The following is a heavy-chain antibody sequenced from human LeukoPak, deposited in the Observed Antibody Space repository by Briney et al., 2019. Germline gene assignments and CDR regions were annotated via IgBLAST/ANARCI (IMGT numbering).Heavy chain of an antibody. CDR3: AGTSDLLSGYYNDDAFDI. Sequence: SETLSLTCTVSGGSISSSSYYWGWIRQPPGKGLEWIGRIYTSGTTNYNPSLKSRVTISVDTSKNQFSLKLSSVTAADTAVYYCAGTSDLLSGYYNDDAFDIWGQGTMVTVSS. V-gene: IGHV4-39*07. J-gene: IGHJ3*02. CDR2: IYTSGTT. D-gene: IGHD3-9*01. CDR1: GGSISSSSYY.